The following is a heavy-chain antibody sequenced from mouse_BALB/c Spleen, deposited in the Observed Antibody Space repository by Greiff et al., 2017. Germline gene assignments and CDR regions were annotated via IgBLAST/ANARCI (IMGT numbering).Heavy chain of an antibody. CDR2: INSNGGST. Sequence: EVMLVESGGGLVQPGGSLKLSCAASGFTFSSYGMSWVRQTPDKRLELVATINSNGGSTYYPDSVKGRFTISRDNAKNTLYLQMSSLKSEDTAMYYCARDRYDYAWFAYWGQGTLVTVSA. V-gene: IGHV5-6-3*01. CDR1: GFTFSSYG. CDR3: ARDRYDYAWFAY. J-gene: IGHJ3*01. D-gene: IGHD2-4*01.